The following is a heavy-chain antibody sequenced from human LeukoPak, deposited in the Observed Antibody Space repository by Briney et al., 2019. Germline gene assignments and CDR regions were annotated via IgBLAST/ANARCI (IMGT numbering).Heavy chain of an antibody. D-gene: IGHD4-17*01. CDR1: GFTFDDYA. Sequence: GGSLRLSCAASGFTFDDYAMHWVRQAPGKGLEWVSGISWNSGSIGYADSVKGRFTISRDNAKNSLYLQMNSLRAEDTALYYCAKDIGGDYEGAFDIWGQGTMVTVSS. CDR3: AKDIGGDYEGAFDI. V-gene: IGHV3-9*01. CDR2: ISWNSGSI. J-gene: IGHJ3*02.